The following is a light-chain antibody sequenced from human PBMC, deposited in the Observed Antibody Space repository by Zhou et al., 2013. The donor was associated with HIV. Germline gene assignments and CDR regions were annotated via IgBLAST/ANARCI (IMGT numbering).Light chain of an antibody. Sequence: DIQMTQSPSTLSASVGDRVTITCRASQSISSWLAWYQQKQGKAPKLLIYKASNLESGVPSRFSGSGSGTEFTLTISSLQPDDFATYYCQQYNSFPLTFGGGTKVEIK. CDR3: QQYNSFPLT. J-gene: IGKJ4*01. V-gene: IGKV1-5*03. CDR2: KAS. CDR1: QSISSW.